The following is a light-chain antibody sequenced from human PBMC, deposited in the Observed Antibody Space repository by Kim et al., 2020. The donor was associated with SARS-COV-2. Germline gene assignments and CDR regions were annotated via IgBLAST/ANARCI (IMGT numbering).Light chain of an antibody. Sequence: QSALTQPASASGSPGQSITISCTGTSSDVGGYNYVSWYQQHPGKAPKLMIYDVSKRPSGVSNRFSGSKSGNTASLTISGLQAEDEADYYCSTYTSSSNVVFGGGTQLTVL. CDR3: STYTSSSNVV. J-gene: IGLJ2*01. CDR1: SSDVGGYNY. CDR2: DVS. V-gene: IGLV2-14*01.